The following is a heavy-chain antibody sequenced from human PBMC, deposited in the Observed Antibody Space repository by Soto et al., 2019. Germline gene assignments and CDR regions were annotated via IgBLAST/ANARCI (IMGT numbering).Heavy chain of an antibody. D-gene: IGHD3-22*01. CDR2: IYYSGST. CDR3: ARLDHYYDNPGY. Sequence: QVQLQESGPGLVKPSETLSLTCTVSGGYIRSFYWSWIRQPPVKGLEWIGYIYYSGSTNYNPSLKSRVTISVDTSKNQFSLKLSSVTAADTAVYYCARLDHYYDNPGYWGQGTLVTVSS. CDR1: GGYIRSFY. J-gene: IGHJ4*02. V-gene: IGHV4-59*08.